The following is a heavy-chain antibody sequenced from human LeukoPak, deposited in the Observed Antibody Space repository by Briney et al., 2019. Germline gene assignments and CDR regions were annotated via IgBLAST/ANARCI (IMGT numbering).Heavy chain of an antibody. CDR3: AREFGYDYGDYRGAFDI. CDR2: IYHSGST. D-gene: IGHD4-17*01. V-gene: IGHV4-38-2*02. Sequence: SETLSLTCTVSGYSISSGYYWGWIRQPPGKGLEWIGSIYHSGSTYYNPSLKSRVTISVDKSKNQFSLKLSSVTAADTAVYYCAREFGYDYGDYRGAFDIWGQGTMVTVSS. J-gene: IGHJ3*02. CDR1: GYSISSGYY.